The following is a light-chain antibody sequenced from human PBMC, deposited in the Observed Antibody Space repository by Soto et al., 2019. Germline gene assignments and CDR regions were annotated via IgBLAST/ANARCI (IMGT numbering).Light chain of an antibody. J-gene: IGLJ3*02. V-gene: IGLV2-14*01. Sequence: QSALTQPASVSGSPGQSITISCTGTSSDLGGYNFVSWYQQHPDKAPKVIIYEVAYRPSGVSHRFSGSKSGKTASLTISGLQPEDEADYYCSSFTTSGSLEVLFGGGTKVTVL. CDR1: SSDLGGYNF. CDR2: EVA. CDR3: SSFTTSGSLEVL.